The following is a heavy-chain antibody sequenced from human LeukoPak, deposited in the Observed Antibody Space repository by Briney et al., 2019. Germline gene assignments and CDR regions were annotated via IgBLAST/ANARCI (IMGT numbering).Heavy chain of an antibody. CDR1: GGSISSGGYY. CDR3: ARDSQYSSGWYGGLYAFDI. CDR2: IYYSGST. V-gene: IGHV4-31*03. J-gene: IGHJ3*02. D-gene: IGHD6-19*01. Sequence: SETLSLTCTVSGGSISSGGYYWSWIRQHPGKGLEWIGYIYYSGSTHYNPSLKSRVTISVDTSKNQFSLKLSSVTAADTAVYYCARDSQYSSGWYGGLYAFDIWGQGTMVTVSS.